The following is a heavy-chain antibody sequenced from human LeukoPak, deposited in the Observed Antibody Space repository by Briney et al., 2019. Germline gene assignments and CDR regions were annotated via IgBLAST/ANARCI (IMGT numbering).Heavy chain of an antibody. J-gene: IGHJ4*02. V-gene: IGHV4-39*01. CDR2: IYYSGST. CDR1: GGSISSSSYY. D-gene: IGHD3-22*01. Sequence: PSETLSLTCTVSGGSISSSSYYWGWIRQPPGKGLEWIGSIYYSGSTYYNPSLKSRVTISVDTSKNQFSLKLSSVTAADTAVYYCARQDWAYYYDSSGYPYFDYWGQGTLVTVSS. CDR3: ARQDWAYYYDSSGYPYFDY.